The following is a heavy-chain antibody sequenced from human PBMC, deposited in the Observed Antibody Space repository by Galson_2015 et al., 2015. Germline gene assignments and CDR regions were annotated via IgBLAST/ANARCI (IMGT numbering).Heavy chain of an antibody. CDR1: GYTFTSYW. CDR2: IYPGDSDT. D-gene: IGHD4-23*01. CDR3: ARRSYYGGDSNWYFEV. J-gene: IGHJ2*01. Sequence: QSGAEVKKPGESLKISCRGSGYTFTSYWIAWVRQMPGKGLEWMGIIYPGDSDTKYSPSFEGQVLITADKSLTTAYLHWGSLKASDSAMYYCARRSYYGGDSNWYFEVWGPGTLVSVPS. V-gene: IGHV5-51*01.